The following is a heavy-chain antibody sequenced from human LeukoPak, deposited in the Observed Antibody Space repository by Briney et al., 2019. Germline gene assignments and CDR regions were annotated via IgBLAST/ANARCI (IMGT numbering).Heavy chain of an antibody. D-gene: IGHD3-9*01. CDR3: AKDLYPNDNSFGY. V-gene: IGHV3-30*18. CDR2: ISYDGSNK. J-gene: IGHJ4*02. CDR1: GFTFSSYG. Sequence: PGGSLRLSCAASGFTFSSYGMHWVRQAPGKGLEWVAVISYDGSNKYYADSVKGRSTISRDNSKNTLYLQMNSLRAEDTAVYYCAKDLYPNDNSFGYWGQGTLVTVSS.